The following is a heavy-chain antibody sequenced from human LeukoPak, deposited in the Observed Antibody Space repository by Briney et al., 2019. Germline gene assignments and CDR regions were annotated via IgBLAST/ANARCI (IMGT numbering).Heavy chain of an antibody. CDR2: ISGSGGST. D-gene: IGHD2-15*01. J-gene: IGHJ3*02. CDR3: AKDKKVVAAYDAFDI. CDR1: GFTFSSYA. V-gene: IGHV3-23*01. Sequence: PGGSLRLSCAASGFTFSSYAMRWFRQAPGEGLEWVSAISGSGGSTYYADSVKGLFTISRDNSKNTQYLQMNSLRAEDTAVYYCAKDKKVVAAYDAFDIWGQGTMVTVSS.